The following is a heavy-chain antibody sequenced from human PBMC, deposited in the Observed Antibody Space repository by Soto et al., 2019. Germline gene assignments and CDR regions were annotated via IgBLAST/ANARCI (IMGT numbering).Heavy chain of an antibody. CDR3: AIYDSSGSRGFQH. V-gene: IGHV4-31*03. J-gene: IGHJ1*01. CDR2: IYYSGST. D-gene: IGHD3-22*01. CDR1: GGSISSGGYY. Sequence: QVQLQESGPGLVKPSHTLSLTCTVSGGSISSGGYYWSWTRQHPGKGLEWIGYIYYSGSTYYNPSLKSRVTISVDASKNQFSLKLSSVTTADTAVYYCAIYDSSGSRGFQHWGQGTLVTVSS.